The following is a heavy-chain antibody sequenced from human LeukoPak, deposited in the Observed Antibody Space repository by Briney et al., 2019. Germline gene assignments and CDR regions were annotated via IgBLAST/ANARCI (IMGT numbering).Heavy chain of an antibody. CDR2: ISSRSSYI. D-gene: IGHD6-19*01. Sequence: GGSLRLSCAASGFTFSSYGMNWVRQAPGKGLEWVSSISSRSSYIYYADSVKGRFTISRDNSENTLYLQMNSLRAEDTAVYYCAKGKTGYSSGWYFGYWGQGTLVTVSS. CDR3: AKGKTGYSSGWYFGY. J-gene: IGHJ4*02. CDR1: GFTFSSYG. V-gene: IGHV3-21*04.